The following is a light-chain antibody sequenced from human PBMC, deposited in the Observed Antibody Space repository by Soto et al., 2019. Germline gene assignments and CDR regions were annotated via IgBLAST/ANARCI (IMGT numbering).Light chain of an antibody. Sequence: SVLTQPPSVSGAPGQKVTISRPGRSPNMGGNSVSWYQQLPGTAPKLLIYDDNKRPSGIPDRFSGSKSGTSATLGITGFQTGDEADYYCGSWDSSLSAYVFGTGTKVTVL. CDR2: DDN. J-gene: IGLJ1*01. CDR1: SPNMGGNS. CDR3: GSWDSSLSAYV. V-gene: IGLV1-51*01.